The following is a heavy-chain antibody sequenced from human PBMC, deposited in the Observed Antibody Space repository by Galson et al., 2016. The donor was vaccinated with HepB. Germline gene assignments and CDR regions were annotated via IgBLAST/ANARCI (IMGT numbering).Heavy chain of an antibody. J-gene: IGHJ6*03. CDR2: IYSSGST. D-gene: IGHD5-12*01. V-gene: IGHV4-59*01. CDR1: GGSISSYY. CDR3: ARAGGYDTYYYMHV. Sequence: SETLSLTCIVSGGSISSYYWSWIRQPPGKGLEWIGYIYSSGSTNYNPSLKSRVTISVDTSKNQFSLKLRSVTAADTAVYYCARAGGYDTYYYMHVWGKGTTVTVSS.